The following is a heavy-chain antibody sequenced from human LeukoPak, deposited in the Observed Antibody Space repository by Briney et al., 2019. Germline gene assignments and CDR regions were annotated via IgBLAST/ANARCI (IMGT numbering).Heavy chain of an antibody. J-gene: IGHJ3*01. Sequence: GGSLRLSCEASGFTFSHYWMTWYRQAPGKGLKWVANLNQDGSVQAYGDSVRGRFTISRDNAKNSVYIQMSSLRVEDTAMYYCARDHNVADVWGQGTMVTVSS. CDR1: GFTFSHYW. D-gene: IGHD2-8*01. CDR2: LNQDGSVQ. CDR3: ARDHNVADV. V-gene: IGHV3-7*01.